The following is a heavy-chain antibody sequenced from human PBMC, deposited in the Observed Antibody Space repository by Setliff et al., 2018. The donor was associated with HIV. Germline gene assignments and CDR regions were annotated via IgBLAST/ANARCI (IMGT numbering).Heavy chain of an antibody. J-gene: IGHJ1*01. CDR3: ARDRWELLRRPEYFQH. V-gene: IGHV1-18*01. Sequence: GASVKVSCKASGYTFSSYGVNWVRQAPGQGLDWMGWISADNGNTKYAQKFQGRVTITTDTSTRTVYMELRSLRSDDTAVYYCARDRWELLRRPEYFQHWGQGALVTAPQ. CDR2: ISADNGNT. CDR1: GYTFSSYG. D-gene: IGHD1-26*01.